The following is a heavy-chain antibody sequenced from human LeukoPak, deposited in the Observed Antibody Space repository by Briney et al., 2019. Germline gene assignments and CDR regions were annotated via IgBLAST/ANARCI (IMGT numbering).Heavy chain of an antibody. CDR3: ARLQYCSGTSCYWFDP. CDR2: IYHTGST. J-gene: IGHJ5*02. V-gene: IGHV4-30-2*01. D-gene: IGHD2-2*01. Sequence: SQTLSLTCDVSGGSISSGLYSWSWIRQPLGKGLEWIGYIYHTGSTYYNPSLKSRVTISVDTSKNQFSLRLSSVTAVDTAVYYCARLQYCSGTSCYWFDPWGQGTLVTVSS. CDR1: GGSISSGLYS.